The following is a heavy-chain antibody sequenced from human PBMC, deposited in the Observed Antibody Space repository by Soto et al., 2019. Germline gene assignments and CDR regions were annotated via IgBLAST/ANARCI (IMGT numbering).Heavy chain of an antibody. CDR2: IYPAGPT. CDR1: GLTVSFMF. Sequence: LRLSFAASGLTVSFMFMNLVRQAPGKGLEWVSVIYPAGPTYYADSVKGRFTISRDNSKNTLFLQLNNLRAEDTAVYYCARDADSSGLHYWGQGILVTVSS. CDR3: ARDADSSGLHY. D-gene: IGHD6-19*01. V-gene: IGHV3-53*01. J-gene: IGHJ4*02.